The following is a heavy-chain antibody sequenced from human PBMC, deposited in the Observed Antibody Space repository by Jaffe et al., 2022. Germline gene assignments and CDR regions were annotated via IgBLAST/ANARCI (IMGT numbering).Heavy chain of an antibody. CDR1: GFTFSSYA. CDR3: AKDLHTNQYSSGWLYYFDY. CDR2: ISGSGGST. Sequence: EVQLLESGGGLVQPGGSLRLSCAASGFTFSSYAMSWVRQAPGKGLEWVSAISGSGGSTYYADSVKGRFTISRDNSKNTLYLQMNSLRAEDTAVYYCAKDLHTNQYSSGWLYYFDYWGQGTLVTVSS. J-gene: IGHJ4*02. D-gene: IGHD6-19*01. V-gene: IGHV3-23*01.